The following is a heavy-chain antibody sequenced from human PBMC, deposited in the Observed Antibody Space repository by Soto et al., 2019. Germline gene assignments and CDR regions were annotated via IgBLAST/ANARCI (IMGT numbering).Heavy chain of an antibody. D-gene: IGHD1-26*01. CDR1: GFTFSRYA. CDR2: ISGSGDST. J-gene: IGHJ4*02. V-gene: IGHV3-23*01. Sequence: EGELLESGGGLVQPGGSLRLSCAASGFTFSRYAMRWVRQAPVKGLEWVSAISGSGDSTYYADSVKGRFTISRDNSKNTLYLQMNSLRAEDTAVYYCARRGSGSYYDYWGQGTLVTVSS. CDR3: ARRGSGSYYDY.